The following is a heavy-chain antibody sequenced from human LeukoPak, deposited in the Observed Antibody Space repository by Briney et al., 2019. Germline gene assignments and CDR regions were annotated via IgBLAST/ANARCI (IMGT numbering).Heavy chain of an antibody. V-gene: IGHV3-43*02. D-gene: IGHD1-7*01. CDR3: AMDIGTGTSDYLDH. Sequence: GGSLRLSCAASGFTFDGYAMHWVRQAPGNGLEWVSLISGHSTNTYYADSVKGRFTISRDSSKISLYLQMNSLRTEDTALYYCAMDIGTGTSDYLDHWGQGTLVTVSS. CDR2: ISGHSTNT. CDR1: GFTFDGYA. J-gene: IGHJ4*02.